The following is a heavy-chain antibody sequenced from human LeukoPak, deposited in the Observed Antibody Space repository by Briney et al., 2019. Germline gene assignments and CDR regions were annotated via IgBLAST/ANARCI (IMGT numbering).Heavy chain of an antibody. D-gene: IGHD3-16*01. V-gene: IGHV3-23*01. CDR2: ISPGGGTT. CDR3: AKAPRGFEYYYYGMDV. J-gene: IGHJ6*02. CDR1: GFAFGSEA. Sequence: PGGSLRLSCAVSGFAFGSEAMSWVRQSPARGLEWVASISPGGGTTYYADYVKGRFTISRDNSKNTLYLQMNSLRAEDTAVYYCAKAPRGFEYYYYGMDVWGQGTTVTVSS.